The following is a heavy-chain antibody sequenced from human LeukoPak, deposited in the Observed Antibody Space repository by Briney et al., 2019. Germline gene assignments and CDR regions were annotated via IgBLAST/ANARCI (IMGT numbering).Heavy chain of an antibody. V-gene: IGHV3-30*18. CDR3: AKDFGNYVWGSCRSSAGFDY. D-gene: IGHD3-16*02. Sequence: PGRSLRLSCAASGFTFSSYGMHWVRQAPGKGLEWVAVISYDGSNKYYADSVKGRFTISRDNSKNTLYLQMNSLRAEDTAVYYCAKDFGNYVWGSCRSSAGFDYWGQGTLVTVSS. CDR2: ISYDGSNK. CDR1: GFTFSSYG. J-gene: IGHJ4*02.